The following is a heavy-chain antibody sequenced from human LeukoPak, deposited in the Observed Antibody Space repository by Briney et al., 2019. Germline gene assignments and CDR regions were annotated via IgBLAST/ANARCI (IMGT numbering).Heavy chain of an antibody. V-gene: IGHV1-69*13. Sequence: ASVKVSCKASGGTSSSYAISWVRQAPGQGLEWMGGIIPIFGTANYAQKFQGRVTITADESTSTAYMELSSLRSEDTAVYYCARISTMIVSTGAFDIWGQGTMVTVSS. CDR2: IIPIFGTA. CDR1: GGTSSSYA. J-gene: IGHJ3*02. D-gene: IGHD3-22*01. CDR3: ARISTMIVSTGAFDI.